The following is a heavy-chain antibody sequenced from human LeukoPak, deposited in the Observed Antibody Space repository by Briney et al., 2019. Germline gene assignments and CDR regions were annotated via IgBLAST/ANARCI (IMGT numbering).Heavy chain of an antibody. CDR1: GGSVSSGSYY. D-gene: IGHD3-10*01. CDR2: NYYSGSN. V-gene: IGHV4-61*01. CDR3: ARDRVYYGSGSYSQGSYFDY. J-gene: IGHJ4*02. Sequence: PSETLSLTCSVSGGSVSSGSYYWSWIRQPPGKGLEWIGYNYYSGSNNYNPSLESRVTISVDTSKNQFSLTLTSVTAADTAVYYCARDRVYYGSGSYSQGSYFDYWGQGSLVTVSS.